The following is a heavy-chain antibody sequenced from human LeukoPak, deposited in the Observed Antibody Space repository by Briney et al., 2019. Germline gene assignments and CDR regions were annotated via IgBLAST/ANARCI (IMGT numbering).Heavy chain of an antibody. Sequence: GASEKVSCKASGGTFSSYAISWVRQAPGQGLEWMGGIIPIFGTANYAQKFQGRVTITADESTSTAYMELSSLRSEDTAVYYCASSGPYYYYYYMDVWGKGTTVTVSS. CDR2: IIPIFGTA. J-gene: IGHJ6*03. CDR3: ASSGPYYYYYYMDV. V-gene: IGHV1-69*13. D-gene: IGHD3-10*01. CDR1: GGTFSSYA.